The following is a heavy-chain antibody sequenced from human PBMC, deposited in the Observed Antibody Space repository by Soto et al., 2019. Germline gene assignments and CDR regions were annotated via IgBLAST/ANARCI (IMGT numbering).Heavy chain of an antibody. CDR1: GFSLSTSGVG. D-gene: IGHD6-13*01. V-gene: IGHV2-5*02. CDR2: IYLDDDK. J-gene: IGHJ5*02. CDR3: AHAPYSSSHNWFDP. Sequence: SGPTLVNPTQTLTLTCTFSGFSLSTSGVGVGWIRQPPGKALAWLALIYLDDDKRYSPSLKSRLTITKDTSKNQVVLTMTNMDPVDTATYYCAHAPYSSSHNWFDPWGQGTLVTVSS.